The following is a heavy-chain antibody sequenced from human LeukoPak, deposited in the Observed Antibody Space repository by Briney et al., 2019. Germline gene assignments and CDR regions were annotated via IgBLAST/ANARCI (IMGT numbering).Heavy chain of an antibody. Sequence: ASVKVSCKASGYTFTGYFMNWVRQAPGQGLEWMGWINPNSGGTNYAQKFQGRVTMTRDTSISTAYMELSRLRSDDTAVYYCARIIEVANTLNWFDPWGQGTLVTVSS. CDR1: GYTFTGYF. J-gene: IGHJ5*02. CDR3: ARIIEVANTLNWFDP. D-gene: IGHD6-19*01. V-gene: IGHV1-2*02. CDR2: INPNSGGT.